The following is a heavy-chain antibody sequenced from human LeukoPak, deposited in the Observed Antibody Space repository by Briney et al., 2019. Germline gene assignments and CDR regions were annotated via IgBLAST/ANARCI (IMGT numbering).Heavy chain of an antibody. D-gene: IGHD6-19*01. CDR1: GFTFSDYY. Sequence: GGSLRLSCAASGFTFSDYYTSWIRQAPGKGLEWVSYISSSGSAIYYADSVKGRFTISTDNAKNSLYLQMNSLRAEDTDVYYCASHYAYNSGSRLVDYWGQGTLVTVSS. V-gene: IGHV3-11*01. J-gene: IGHJ4*02. CDR2: ISSSGSAI. CDR3: ASHYAYNSGSRLVDY.